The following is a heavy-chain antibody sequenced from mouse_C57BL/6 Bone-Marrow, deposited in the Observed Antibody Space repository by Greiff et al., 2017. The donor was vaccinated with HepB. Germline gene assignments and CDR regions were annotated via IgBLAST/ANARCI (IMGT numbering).Heavy chain of an antibody. CDR2: IDPENGDT. CDR3: TKGGGPAY. V-gene: IGHV14-4*01. Sequence: EVQRVESGAELVRPGASVKLSCTASGFNIKDDYMHWVKQRPEQGLEWIGWIDPENGDTEYASKFQGKATITADTSSNTAYLQLSSLTSEDTAVYYCTKGGGPAYWGQGTLVTVSA. J-gene: IGHJ3*01. CDR1: GFNIKDDY.